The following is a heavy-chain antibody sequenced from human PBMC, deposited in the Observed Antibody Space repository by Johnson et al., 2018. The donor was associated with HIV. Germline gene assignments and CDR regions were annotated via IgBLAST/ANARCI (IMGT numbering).Heavy chain of an antibody. CDR2: ISGDGSSS. D-gene: IGHD6-6*01. CDR3: ARAQLLADDAFNN. V-gene: IGHV3-74*02. CDR1: GFTISTFW. Sequence: VQLVESGGGVVQPGGSLRLSCAASGFTISTFWMHWVRQVPGKGLMWVSRISGDGSSSSYADSVTGRFTISRDNAKNTLYLQRNSLRVEDTAIYYCARAQLLADDAFNNWGQGTMVTVSS. J-gene: IGHJ3*02.